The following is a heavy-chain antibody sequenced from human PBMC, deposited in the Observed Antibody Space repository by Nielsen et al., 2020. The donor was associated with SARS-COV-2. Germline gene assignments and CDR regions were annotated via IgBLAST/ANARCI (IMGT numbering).Heavy chain of an antibody. V-gene: IGHV4-34*01. CDR2: IYHSGST. J-gene: IGHJ4*02. CDR3: ARGLAYYGSGSYYIKGKRQDPFDY. D-gene: IGHD3-10*01. Sequence: WIRQPPGKGLEWIGEIYHSGSTNYNPSLKSRVTISVDTSKNQFSLKLSSVTAADTAVYYCARGLAYYGSGSYYIKGKRQDPFDYWGQGTLVTVSS.